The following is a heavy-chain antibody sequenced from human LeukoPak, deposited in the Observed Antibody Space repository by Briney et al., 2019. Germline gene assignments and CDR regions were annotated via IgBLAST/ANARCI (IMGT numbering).Heavy chain of an antibody. CDR3: ARDLTHYYDSSGYYYYYMDV. CDR2: IYTSGST. J-gene: IGHJ6*03. CDR1: GGSISSYY. Sequence: SETLSLTCTVSGGSISSYYWSWIRQPAGKGLEWIGRIYTSGSTNYNPSLKSRVTMSVDTSKNQFSLKLSSVTAADTAVYYCARDLTHYYDSSGYYYYYMDVWGKGTTVTVSS. V-gene: IGHV4-4*07. D-gene: IGHD3-22*01.